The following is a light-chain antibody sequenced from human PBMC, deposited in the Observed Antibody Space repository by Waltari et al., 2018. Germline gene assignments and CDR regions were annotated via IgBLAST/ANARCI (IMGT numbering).Light chain of an antibody. V-gene: IGKV3-20*01. CDR1: QSVSRT. Sequence: EIVLTPSPGTLPLSTGDSAPLSCSASQSVSRTLAWYQQKPGQAPRLLIYDASSRATGIPDRFSGSGSGTDFSLTISRLEPEDFAVYYCQKYGTLPATFGQGTKVEIK. CDR3: QKYGTLPAT. J-gene: IGKJ1*01. CDR2: DAS.